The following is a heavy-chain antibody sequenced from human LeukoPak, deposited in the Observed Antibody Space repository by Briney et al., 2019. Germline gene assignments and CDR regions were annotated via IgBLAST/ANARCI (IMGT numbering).Heavy chain of an antibody. CDR2: IYYSGST. D-gene: IGHD3-22*01. Sequence: SETLSPTCTVSGGSISSYYWSWIRQPPGKGLEWIGYIYYSGSTNYNPSLKSRVTISVDASKNQFSLKLSSVTAADTAVYYCASFGNYYDSSGYRYFDYWGQGTLVTVSS. J-gene: IGHJ4*02. V-gene: IGHV4-59*01. CDR3: ASFGNYYDSSGYRYFDY. CDR1: GGSISSYY.